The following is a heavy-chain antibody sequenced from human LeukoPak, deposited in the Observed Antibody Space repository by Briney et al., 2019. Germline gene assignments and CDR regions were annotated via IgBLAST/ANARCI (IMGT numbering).Heavy chain of an antibody. D-gene: IGHD6-6*01. V-gene: IGHV3-33*01. CDR2: IWYDGSNK. J-gene: IGHJ6*02. Sequence: GGSLRLPCAASGFTFSSYGMHWVRQAPGKGLEWVAVIWYDGSNKYYADSVKGRFTISRDNSKNTLYLQMNSLRAEDTAVYYCARDRTSSSPTPLYYYYGMDVWGQGTTVTVSS. CDR1: GFTFSSYG. CDR3: ARDRTSSSPTPLYYYYGMDV.